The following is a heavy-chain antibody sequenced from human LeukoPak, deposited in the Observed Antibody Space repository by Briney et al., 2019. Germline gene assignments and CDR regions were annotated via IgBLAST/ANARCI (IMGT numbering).Heavy chain of an antibody. CDR2: ISTNGNT. CDR1: GFTISYYE. Sequence: GGSLRLSCAASGFTISYYEMAWVRQAPGKGLEYVSGISTNGNTYYANSVQGRFTISRDNSKNTLYLQMGSLRVEDMGIFYCARAQSSVVTYDYWGQGALVTVSS. CDR3: ARAQSSVVTYDY. V-gene: IGHV3-64*01. J-gene: IGHJ4*02. D-gene: IGHD4-23*01.